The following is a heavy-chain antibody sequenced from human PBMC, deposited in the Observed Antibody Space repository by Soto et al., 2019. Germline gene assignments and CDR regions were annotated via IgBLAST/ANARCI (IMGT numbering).Heavy chain of an antibody. CDR2: ISWNSGSI. Sequence: EVQLVESGGGLVQPGRSLRLSCAASGFTFDDYAMHWVRQAPGKGLEWVSGISWNSGSIGYADSVKGRFTISRDNAKNSLYLQMNSLRAEDTALYYCAKDAVAGYYYCGMDVWGQGTTVTVSS. J-gene: IGHJ6*02. CDR3: AKDAVAGYYYCGMDV. V-gene: IGHV3-9*01. CDR1: GFTFDDYA. D-gene: IGHD6-19*01.